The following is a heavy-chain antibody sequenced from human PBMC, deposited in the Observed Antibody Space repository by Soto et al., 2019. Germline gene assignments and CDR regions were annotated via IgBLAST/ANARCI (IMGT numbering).Heavy chain of an antibody. CDR1: GGSISSGDYY. V-gene: IGHV4-30-4*01. CDR2: IYYSGST. D-gene: IGHD5-12*01. CDR3: ASSLPSGYDSGTYDY. J-gene: IGHJ4*02. Sequence: SETLSLTCTVSGGSISSGDYYWSWIRQPPGKGLEWIGYIYYSGSTYYNPSLKSRVTISVDTSKNQFSLKLSSVTAADTALYYCASSLPSGYDSGTYDYWGQGTLVTVSS.